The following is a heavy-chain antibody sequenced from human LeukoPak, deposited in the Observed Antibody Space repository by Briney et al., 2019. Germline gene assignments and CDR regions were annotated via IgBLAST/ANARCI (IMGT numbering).Heavy chain of an antibody. CDR1: GFTFSNAW. D-gene: IGHD6-19*01. Sequence: GGSLRLSCAASGFTFSNAWMSWVRQAPGKGLEWVSYISSSGSTIYYADSVKGRFTISRDNAENSLYLQMNSLRAEDTAVYYCARQTVAGTFFYYWGQGTLVTVSS. V-gene: IGHV3-11*04. CDR3: ARQTVAGTFFYY. CDR2: ISSSGSTI. J-gene: IGHJ4*02.